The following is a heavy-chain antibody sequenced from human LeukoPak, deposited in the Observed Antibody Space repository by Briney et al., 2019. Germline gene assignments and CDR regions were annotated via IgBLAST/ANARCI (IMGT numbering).Heavy chain of an antibody. CDR1: GGSFSGYY. J-gene: IGHJ4*02. D-gene: IGHD5-24*01. CDR3: ARGVVDMATSFGF. V-gene: IGHV4-59*10. Sequence: SETLSLTCAVYGGSFSGYYWNWIRQSAGKGLEWIGRIHSSGSTNYISSLKSRVTISVDTSQNQFSLELSSVTAADTAVYYCARGVVDMATSFGFWGQGILVTVSS. CDR2: IHSSGST.